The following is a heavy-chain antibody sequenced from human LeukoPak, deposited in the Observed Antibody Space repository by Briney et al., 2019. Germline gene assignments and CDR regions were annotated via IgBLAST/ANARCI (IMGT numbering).Heavy chain of an antibody. CDR2: ISGSGGST. Sequence: GGSLRLSCAASGFTFSSYAMSWVRQAPGKGLEWVSAISGSGGSTYYADSVKGRFTISRDNSKNTLYLQMNSLRAEDTAVYYCAREPYSSSSWYYYYYMDVWGKGTTVTVSS. J-gene: IGHJ6*03. V-gene: IGHV3-23*01. CDR1: GFTFSSYA. D-gene: IGHD6-6*01. CDR3: AREPYSSSSWYYYYYMDV.